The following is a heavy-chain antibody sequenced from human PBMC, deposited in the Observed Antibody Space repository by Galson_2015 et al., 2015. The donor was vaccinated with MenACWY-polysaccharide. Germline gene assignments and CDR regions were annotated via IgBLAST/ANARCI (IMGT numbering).Heavy chain of an antibody. Sequence: SLRLSCAASGFSFNTYTMSWVRQAPGKGPEWVSSISGGSSSTYYADSVKGRFTISRDNAEQSLYLQMNSLRHEDTAVYYCARDLRLITSGGAIAVRPSTFDNWGQGTLVAVCS. J-gene: IGHJ4*02. CDR3: ARDLRLITSGGAIAVRPSTFDN. V-gene: IGHV3-48*02. CDR1: GFSFNTYT. CDR2: ISGGSSST. D-gene: IGHD3-16*02.